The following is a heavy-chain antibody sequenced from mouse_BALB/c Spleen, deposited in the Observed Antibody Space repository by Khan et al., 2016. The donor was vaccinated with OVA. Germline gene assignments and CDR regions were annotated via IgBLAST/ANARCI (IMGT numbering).Heavy chain of an antibody. CDR2: IFPGDDST. CDR3: ASRWGSMNY. J-gene: IGHJ4*01. CDR1: GYTFTNYD. D-gene: IGHD1-1*02. Sequence: QVQLKQSGTELVKPGASVKLSCKAYGYTFTNYDINWVRQRPEQGLEWIGWIFPGDDSTKYNEKFKDEATLTTDKSSRTAYMQLSRQTSEDSAVYFCASRWGSMNYWGQGTSVTVSS. V-gene: IGHV1-85*01.